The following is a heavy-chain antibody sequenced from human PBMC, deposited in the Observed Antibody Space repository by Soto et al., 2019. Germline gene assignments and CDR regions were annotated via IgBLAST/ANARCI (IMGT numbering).Heavy chain of an antibody. J-gene: IGHJ5*02. Sequence: SETLSLTCTVSGGSISSYYLSWIRQPPGKGLEWIGYIYYSGSTNYNPSLKSRVTISVDTSKNQFSLKLSSVTAADTAVYYCARGVPYSYGYVSWFDPWGQGTQVTVSS. CDR1: GGSISSYY. V-gene: IGHV4-59*01. CDR3: ARGVPYSYGYVSWFDP. CDR2: IYYSGST. D-gene: IGHD5-18*01.